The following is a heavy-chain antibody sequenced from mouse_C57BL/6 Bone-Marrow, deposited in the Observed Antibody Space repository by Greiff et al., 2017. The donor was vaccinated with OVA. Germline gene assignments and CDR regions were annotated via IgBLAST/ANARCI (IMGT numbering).Heavy chain of an antibody. CDR2: IWRGGST. V-gene: IGHV2-5*01. CDR3: AKSPWVVATPYYYAMDY. CDR1: GFSLTSYG. Sequence: QVQLKESGPGLVQPSQSLSITCTVSGFSLTSYGVHWVRQSPGKGLEWLGVIWRGGSTDYNAAFMSRLSITKDNSKSQVFFKMNSLQADDTAIYYCAKSPWVVATPYYYAMDYWGQGTSVTVSS. D-gene: IGHD1-1*01. J-gene: IGHJ4*01.